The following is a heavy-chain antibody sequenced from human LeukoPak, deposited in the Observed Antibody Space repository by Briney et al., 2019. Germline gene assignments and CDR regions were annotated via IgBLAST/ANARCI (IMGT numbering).Heavy chain of an antibody. CDR2: IKEDGSEK. CDR3: ARRALRYCSSTSCPAQYYGVDV. Sequence: GGSLRLSCAASGFIFSSYWMSWVRQAPGKGLEWVANIKEDGSEKYYVDSVKGRFTIPRDNAKNSLYLQTNSLRAEDTAVYYCARRALRYCSSTSCPAQYYGVDVWGKGTTVTVSS. CDR1: GFIFSSYW. D-gene: IGHD2-2*01. V-gene: IGHV3-7*03. J-gene: IGHJ6*04.